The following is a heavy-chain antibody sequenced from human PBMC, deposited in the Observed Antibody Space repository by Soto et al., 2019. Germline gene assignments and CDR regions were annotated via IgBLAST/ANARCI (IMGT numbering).Heavy chain of an antibody. J-gene: IGHJ5*02. Sequence: PSDTLSLTCAFYCGSFSGYYWICIRQPPGKGLEWIGEINHSGSTNYNPSLKSRITMSVDTSNNQLSLNLSSVTPADTAVYYCSRRAPEGFDPWGQGTLVTVSS. CDR1: CGSFSGYY. V-gene: IGHV4-34*01. CDR2: INHSGST. CDR3: SRRAPEGFDP.